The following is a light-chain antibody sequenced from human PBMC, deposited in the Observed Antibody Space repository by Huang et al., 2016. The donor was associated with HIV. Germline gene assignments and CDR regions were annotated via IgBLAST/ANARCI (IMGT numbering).Light chain of an antibody. J-gene: IGKJ2*01. CDR2: AVS. V-gene: IGKV1-39*01. Sequence: DIQMTQSPSSLSAYVGDRVIITCRASQSISSYLSWYQQKPGKAPKLRIYAVSSLQSGVPSRFSGSGYGTDFTLTISSLQPEDFATYFCQQSYTTLGSFGQGTKLEIK. CDR3: QQSYTTLGS. CDR1: QSISSY.